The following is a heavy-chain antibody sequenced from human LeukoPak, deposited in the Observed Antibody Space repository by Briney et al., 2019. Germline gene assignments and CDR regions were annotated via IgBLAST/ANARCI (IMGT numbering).Heavy chain of an antibody. CDR1: GYTFIHYY. CDR2: VDPSGDIA. V-gene: IGHV1-46*01. D-gene: IGHD3-10*01. CDR3: ARDSFGVRGFDH. J-gene: IGHJ4*02. Sequence: ASVNVSCKTSGYTFIHYYMHWVRQASGEGFEWMEIVDPSGDIATYAQKFQGRVTLTTDTSTSTFYMELSSLRSEDTAIYYCARDSFGVRGFDHWGQGTPVTVSS.